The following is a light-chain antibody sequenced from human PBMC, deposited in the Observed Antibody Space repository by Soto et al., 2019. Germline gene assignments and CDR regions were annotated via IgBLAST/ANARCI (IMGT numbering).Light chain of an antibody. CDR2: AAS. CDR3: QQSYSTPIT. J-gene: IGKJ5*01. CDR1: QSISTY. V-gene: IGKV1-39*01. Sequence: DIQMTQSPSSLSASVRDRVTITCRASQSISTYLNWYQQKPGKAPKLLIYAASSLQSGVPSRFSGSGSGTDFTLTINSLQPEDFATYYCQQSYSTPITFGQGTRLE.